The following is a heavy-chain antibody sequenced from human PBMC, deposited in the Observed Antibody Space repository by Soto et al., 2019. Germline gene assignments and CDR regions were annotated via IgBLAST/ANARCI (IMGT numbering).Heavy chain of an antibody. CDR1: GYTFTNYV. Sequence: WASVKVSCKASGYTFTNYVIHWVRQAPGQGLEWMGWISPLKGNTKYAQKVQGRVSVTTDTSTNTVYMELSGLRYDDTALYYCARSGEHPFDFWGQGTLVTSPQ. J-gene: IGHJ4*02. D-gene: IGHD6-25*01. CDR3: ARSGEHPFDF. V-gene: IGHV1-18*01. CDR2: ISPLKGNT.